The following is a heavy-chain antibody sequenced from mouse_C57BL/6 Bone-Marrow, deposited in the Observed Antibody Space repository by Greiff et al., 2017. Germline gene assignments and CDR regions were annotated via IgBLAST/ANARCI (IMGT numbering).Heavy chain of an antibody. CDR1: GFTFSDYG. CDR2: ISSGSSTI. V-gene: IGHV5-17*01. Sequence: EVMLVESGGGLVKPGGSLKLSCAASGFTFSDYGMHWVRQAPEKGLEWVAYISSGSSTIYYADTVKGRFTISRDNAKNTLFLQMTSLRSEDTAMYYCAKRYGSSEDAMDYWGQGTSVTVSS. D-gene: IGHD1-1*01. J-gene: IGHJ4*01. CDR3: AKRYGSSEDAMDY.